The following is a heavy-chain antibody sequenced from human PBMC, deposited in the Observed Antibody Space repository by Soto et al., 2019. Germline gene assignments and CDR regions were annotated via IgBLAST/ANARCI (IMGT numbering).Heavy chain of an antibody. Sequence: QVQLQESGPGLVKPSGILSLTCAVSGGSLTTFNWWSWVRQPTGKGLEWIGEIHHIGTTNYNPSLDSRVTISLDKSRNHFSLTLISVTAADSAVYYCARTEAGAFHIWGQGKMITVSS. D-gene: IGHD3-10*01. V-gene: IGHV4-4*02. CDR2: IHHIGTT. CDR1: GGSLTTFNW. CDR3: ARTEAGAFHI. J-gene: IGHJ3*02.